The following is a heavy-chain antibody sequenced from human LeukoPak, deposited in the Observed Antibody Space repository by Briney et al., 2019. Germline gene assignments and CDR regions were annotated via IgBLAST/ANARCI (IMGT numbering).Heavy chain of an antibody. D-gene: IGHD3-16*02. V-gene: IGHV1-8*01. CDR3: ARGLGPTYDYIWGSYRPSAEYFQH. CDR1: GYTFTSYD. Sequence: ASVKVSCKASGYTFTSYDINWVRQATGQGLEWMGWMNPNSGNTGYAQKFQGRVTMTRNTSISTAYMELSSLGSEDTAVYYCARGLGPTYDYIWGSYRPSAEYFQHWGQGTLVTVSS. CDR2: MNPNSGNT. J-gene: IGHJ1*01.